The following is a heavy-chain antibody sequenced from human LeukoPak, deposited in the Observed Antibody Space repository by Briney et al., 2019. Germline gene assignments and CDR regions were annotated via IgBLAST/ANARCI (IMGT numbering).Heavy chain of an antibody. CDR3: ARRGFVVVPAGIDY. Sequence: GGSLRLSCAASGFTFSSYWMSWVRQAPGKGLEWVANIKQDGSEKYYVDSVKGRFTIFRDNAKNSLYLQMNSLRAEDTAVYYCARRGFVVVPAGIDYWGQGTLVTVSS. J-gene: IGHJ4*02. V-gene: IGHV3-7*01. CDR1: GFTFSSYW. D-gene: IGHD2-2*01. CDR2: IKQDGSEK.